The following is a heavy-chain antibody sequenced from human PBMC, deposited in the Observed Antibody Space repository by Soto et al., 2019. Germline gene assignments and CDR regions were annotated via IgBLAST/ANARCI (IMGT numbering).Heavy chain of an antibody. CDR2: IIPMSGRP. V-gene: IGHV1-69*06. CDR1: GGTFNSYS. CDR3: TRRGRQSANWFDP. Sequence: QVQLVQSGAEVKTPGSSVKVSCKASGGTFNSYSIDWVRQAPGQGFEWMGGIIPMSGRPNYAQRFQGRVTFSADKSTNTVYMEVNSQTHEDTAGYYCTRRGRQSANWFDPWGQGTLVTVAS. J-gene: IGHJ5*02.